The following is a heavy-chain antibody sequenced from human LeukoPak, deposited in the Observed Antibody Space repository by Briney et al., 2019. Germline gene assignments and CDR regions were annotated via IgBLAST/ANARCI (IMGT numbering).Heavy chain of an antibody. CDR3: ARGNPLYCSGGSCYSIDP. CDR1: GGSFSGFY. CDR2: IYYSGST. D-gene: IGHD2-15*01. Sequence: PSETLSLTCAVYGGSFSGFYWSWIRQHPGKGLEWIGYIYYSGSTYYNPSLKSRVTISVDTSKNQFSLKPSSVTAADTAVYYCARGNPLYCSGGSCYSIDPWGQGTLVTVSS. J-gene: IGHJ5*02. V-gene: IGHV4-31*11.